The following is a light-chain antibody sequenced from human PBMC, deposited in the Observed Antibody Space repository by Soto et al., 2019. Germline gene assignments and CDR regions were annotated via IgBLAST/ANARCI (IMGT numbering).Light chain of an antibody. CDR3: QQRSNWPIT. V-gene: IGKV3-11*01. CDR2: DAS. J-gene: IGKJ5*01. Sequence: EIVLTQSPATLSLSPGERATLSCRASQSVNNYLAWYQQKPGQAPRLLIYDASNRATGIPAKFSGSGFGTDFTLTISSLEPADSAVYYCQQRSNWPITFGQGTRLEIK. CDR1: QSVNNY.